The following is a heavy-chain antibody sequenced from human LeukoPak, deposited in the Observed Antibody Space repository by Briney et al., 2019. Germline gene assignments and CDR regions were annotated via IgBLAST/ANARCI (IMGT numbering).Heavy chain of an antibody. Sequence: GGSLRLSCVASGFTFSDYWMSWVRQAPGKGLEWVANIKQDGSQKYYVDSVKGRFTISRDNAKNSVYLQMNSLRAEDTAVYYCAKDSTVNYDSSGYMKADAFDIWGQGTMVTVSS. J-gene: IGHJ3*02. V-gene: IGHV3-7*01. CDR1: GFTFSDYW. D-gene: IGHD3-22*01. CDR2: IKQDGSQK. CDR3: AKDSTVNYDSSGYMKADAFDI.